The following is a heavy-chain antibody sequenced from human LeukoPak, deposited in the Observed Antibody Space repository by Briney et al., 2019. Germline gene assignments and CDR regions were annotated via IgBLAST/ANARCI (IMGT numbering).Heavy chain of an antibody. J-gene: IGHJ3*02. D-gene: IGHD3-3*01. Sequence: ASVKVSCKVFGYTLTELSMHWVRQTPGKGLEWMGGFDPEDGETIYAQKFQGRVTMTEDTSTNTAYMELSSLRSEDTAVYYCATDGVAVIWSRREIVAYALDIWGQGTMVTVSS. CDR2: FDPEDGET. CDR3: ATDGVAVIWSRREIVAYALDI. CDR1: GYTLTELS. V-gene: IGHV1-24*01.